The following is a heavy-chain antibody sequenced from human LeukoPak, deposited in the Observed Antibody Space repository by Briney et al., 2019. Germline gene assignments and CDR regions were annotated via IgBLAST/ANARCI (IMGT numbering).Heavy chain of an antibody. CDR2: ISSGSNYI. J-gene: IGHJ4*02. CDR1: GFTFSSYA. V-gene: IGHV3-21*01. Sequence: GGSLRLSCGASGFTFSSYAMNWVRQAPGKGLEWVSSISSGSNYIYYADSVKGRFTISRDNARNSLYPQMDSLRAEDTAMYYCARVFRNSGSYFDCWGQGTLVSVSS. CDR3: ARVFRNSGSYFDC. D-gene: IGHD1-26*01.